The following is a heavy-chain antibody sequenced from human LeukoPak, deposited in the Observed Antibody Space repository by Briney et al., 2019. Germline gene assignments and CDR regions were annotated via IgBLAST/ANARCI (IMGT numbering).Heavy chain of an antibody. CDR3: AKEGRWLQFDY. V-gene: IGHV3-23*01. CDR2: ISGSGGST. CDR1: GLTFSSYA. Sequence: PGGSLRLSCASCGLTFSSYAMSWVRPAPGKGVEWVSAISGSGGSTYYADSVKGRFTISRDNSKNTLYLQTNSLRGEDTAVYYCAKEGRWLQFDYWGQGTLVTVSS. J-gene: IGHJ4*02. D-gene: IGHD5-24*01.